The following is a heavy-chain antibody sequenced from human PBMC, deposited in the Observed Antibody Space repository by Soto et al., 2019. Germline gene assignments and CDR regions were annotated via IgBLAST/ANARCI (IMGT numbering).Heavy chain of an antibody. D-gene: IGHD1-7*01. CDR1: GGSICSGDYY. Sequence: SETLSLTCTVCGGSICSGDYYWSWIRQPPGKGLEWIGYIYYSGSTYYNPSLKSRVTISVDTSKNQFSLKLSSVTAADTAVYYCARGTGTTEWFDPWGQGTLVTVS. J-gene: IGHJ5*02. CDR3: ARGTGTTEWFDP. V-gene: IGHV4-30-4*01. CDR2: IYYSGST.